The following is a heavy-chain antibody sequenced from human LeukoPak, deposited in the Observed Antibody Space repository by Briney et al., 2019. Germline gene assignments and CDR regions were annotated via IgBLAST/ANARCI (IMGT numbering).Heavy chain of an antibody. Sequence: PGGSLRLSCAASGFTVSSNYMSWVRQAPGRGLEWVSNIYSGGRTHYADSVRGRSTVSRDNSKNTLYLQMNSLRTEDTAVYYCARERHGRLVHWGQGTLVTVSS. D-gene: IGHD6-25*01. CDR1: GFTVSSNY. CDR2: IYSGGRT. V-gene: IGHV3-66*02. CDR3: ARERHGRLVH. J-gene: IGHJ4*02.